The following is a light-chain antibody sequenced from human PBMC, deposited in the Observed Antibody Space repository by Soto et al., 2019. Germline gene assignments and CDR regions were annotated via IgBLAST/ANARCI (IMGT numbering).Light chain of an antibody. J-gene: IGLJ2*01. CDR3: CSFVGTDIV. CDR1: SSDVGSYNH. Sequence: QSALTQPAAVSGSPGQSITISCTGTSSDVGSYNHVSWYQHHPGKAPKLLLYEGAKRPSGVSNRFSGSKSGNTASLTVSGLQAEAEGDYFCCSFVGTDIVFGGGTKLTVL. V-gene: IGLV2-23*01. CDR2: EGA.